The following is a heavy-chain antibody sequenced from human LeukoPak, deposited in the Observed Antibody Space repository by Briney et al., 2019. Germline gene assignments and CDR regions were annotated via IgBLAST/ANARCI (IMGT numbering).Heavy chain of an antibody. CDR2: TWYDGSNK. Sequence: GRSLRLSCAASGFIFSSYGMHWVRQAPGKGLEWVAVTWYDGSNKYYADAVKGRFTTSRDKSKNTLYLQMNSLRAEDTAVYFCARDHGDYSGKDYWGQGTLVTVSS. D-gene: IGHD4-17*01. J-gene: IGHJ4*02. CDR3: ARDHGDYSGKDY. CDR1: GFIFSSYG. V-gene: IGHV3-33*01.